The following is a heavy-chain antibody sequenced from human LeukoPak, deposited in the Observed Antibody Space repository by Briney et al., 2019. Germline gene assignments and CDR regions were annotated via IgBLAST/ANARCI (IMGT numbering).Heavy chain of an antibody. Sequence: ASVKVSCKASGYTFTNYGFSWVRQAPGQGLEWMGWISVYNGNTNYAQKLQGRVTMTTDTSTSTAYMELRSLRSEDTAVYYCARSPNTRNYYDSSGPLSYWGQGTLVTVSS. CDR2: ISVYNGNT. V-gene: IGHV1-18*01. CDR3: ARSPNTRNYYDSSGPLSY. CDR1: GYTFTNYG. D-gene: IGHD3-22*01. J-gene: IGHJ4*02.